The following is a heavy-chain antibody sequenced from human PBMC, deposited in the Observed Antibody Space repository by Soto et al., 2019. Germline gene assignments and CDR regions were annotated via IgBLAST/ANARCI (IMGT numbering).Heavy chain of an antibody. V-gene: IGHV3-23*01. CDR1: GFTFSSYA. CDR2: ISGSGDST. J-gene: IGHJ6*02. Sequence: EVQVLESGGGLVQPGGSLRLSCGASGFTFSSYAMSWVRQAPGKGLEWVSAISGSGDSTRYADSVQGRFTISRDTSKHTLYLQMNSLRAEDTAVYYCAKFYYGDYSYYYYGMDVWGQGTTVTVSS. D-gene: IGHD4-17*01. CDR3: AKFYYGDYSYYYYGMDV.